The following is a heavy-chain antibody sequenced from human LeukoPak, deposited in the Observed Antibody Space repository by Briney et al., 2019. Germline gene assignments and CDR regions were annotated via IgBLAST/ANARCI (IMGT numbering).Heavy chain of an antibody. CDR3: ATQSSGWHIYYFDH. Sequence: ASVKVSCKASGDSFSSDAIRWVRQVPGQGYEWVGRIIPILGVTHYALKFRGRVTITADKSTSAAGMELRSLTSDDTAVYYCATQSSGWHIYYFDHWGQGTLVTVSS. CDR1: GDSFSSDA. D-gene: IGHD6-25*01. J-gene: IGHJ4*02. CDR2: IIPILGVT. V-gene: IGHV1-69*04.